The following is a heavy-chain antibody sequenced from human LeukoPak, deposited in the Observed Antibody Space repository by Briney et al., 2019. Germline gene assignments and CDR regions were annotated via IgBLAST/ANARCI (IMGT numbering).Heavy chain of an antibody. J-gene: IGHJ4*02. CDR1: GLTFSSHA. CDR3: AKASRYCSGGTCYSIRTGFDY. CDR2: ISGSGGST. Sequence: GGSLRLSCAASGLTFSSHAMSWVRQAPGKGLEWVSAISGSGGSTYYADSVKGRFTISRDDSKNTLYLQMNSLRAEDTAVYYCAKASRYCSGGTCYSIRTGFDYWGQGTLVTVSS. V-gene: IGHV3-23*01. D-gene: IGHD2-15*01.